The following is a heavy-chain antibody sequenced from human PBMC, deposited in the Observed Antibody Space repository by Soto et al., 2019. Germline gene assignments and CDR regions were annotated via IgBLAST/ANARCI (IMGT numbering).Heavy chain of an antibody. D-gene: IGHD3-16*01. CDR1: GGSISSSSYY. J-gene: IGHJ4*02. CDR3: AGDGGGNY. Sequence: QLQLQESGPGLVKPSETLSLTCTVSGGSISSSSYYWGWIRQPPGKGLEWSGSIYYSGSTYYNPSLKSRVTIPVDTSKNQFSLKLSSVTAADPAVYYCAGDGGGNYWGQGTLVTVSS. CDR2: IYYSGST. V-gene: IGHV4-39*01.